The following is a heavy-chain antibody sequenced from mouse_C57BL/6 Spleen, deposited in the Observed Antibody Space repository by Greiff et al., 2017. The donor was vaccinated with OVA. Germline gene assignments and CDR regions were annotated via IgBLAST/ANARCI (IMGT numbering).Heavy chain of an antibody. Sequence: QVQLQQSGPELVKPGASVTISCKASGYTFTSYYIHWVKQRPGQGLEWIGWIYPGSGNTKYNEKFKGKATLTADTSSSTAYMQRSSLTSEDSAVYYCAKRDDGSMDYWGQGTSVTVSS. CDR1: GYTFTSYY. D-gene: IGHD2-14*01. J-gene: IGHJ4*01. CDR3: AKRDDGSMDY. V-gene: IGHV1-66*01. CDR2: IYPGSGNT.